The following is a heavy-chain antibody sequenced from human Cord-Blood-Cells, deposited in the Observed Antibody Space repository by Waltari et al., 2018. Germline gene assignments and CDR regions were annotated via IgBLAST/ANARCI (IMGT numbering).Heavy chain of an antibody. J-gene: IGHJ4*02. D-gene: IGHD5-18*01. CDR2: INHSGST. Sequence: QVQLQQWGAGLFKPSETLSLTCAVYGGSFSGYYWSWIRQPPGKGLEWIGEINHSGSTNYNPSLKSRVTISVDTSKNQFSLKLSSVTAADTAVYYCARRRDWIPFDYWGQGTPVTVSS. CDR1: GGSFSGYY. V-gene: IGHV4-34*01. CDR3: ARRRDWIPFDY.